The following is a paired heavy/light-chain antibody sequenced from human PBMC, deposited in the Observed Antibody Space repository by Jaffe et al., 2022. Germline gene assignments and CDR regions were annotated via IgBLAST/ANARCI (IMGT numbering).Light chain of an antibody. J-gene: IGKJ3*01. Sequence: DIQMTQSPSSLSASVGDRVTITCRASQGIGNYLAWYQQKPGKVPKFLIYAASTLRSGVPSRFSGSGSGTDFTLTISSLQPEDVATYYCQNYNSAPFTFGPGTKVNIK. CDR1: QGIGNY. CDR2: AAS. CDR3: QNYNSAPFT. V-gene: IGKV1-27*01.
Heavy chain of an antibody. CDR3: ARGSYDSGSYYPP. D-gene: IGHD3-10*01. CDR1: GFTFSSYN. Sequence: EAQLVESGGGLVQPGGSLRLSCAASGFTFSSYNMNWVRQAPGKGLEWVSYISSSSTTIYYADSVKGRFTISRDNAENSLYLQMNSLRAEDTAVYYCARGSYDSGSYYPPWGQGTLVTVSS. CDR2: ISSSSTTI. V-gene: IGHV3-48*01. J-gene: IGHJ4*02.